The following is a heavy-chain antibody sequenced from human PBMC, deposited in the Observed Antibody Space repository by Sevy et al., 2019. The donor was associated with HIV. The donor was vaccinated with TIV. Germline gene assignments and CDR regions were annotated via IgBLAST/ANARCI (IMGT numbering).Heavy chain of an antibody. CDR1: GGSISSSSFY. CDR2: IKQDGSQK. Sequence: ETLSLTCTVSGGSISSSSFYWGWIRQPPGKGLEWVANIKQDGSQKYFVDSVKGRFTISRDNAKNSLYLQMDNLRAEDTAVYYCARKVGDMWGQGTMVTVSS. J-gene: IGHJ3*01. D-gene: IGHD1-26*01. V-gene: IGHV3-7*01. CDR3: ARKVGDM.